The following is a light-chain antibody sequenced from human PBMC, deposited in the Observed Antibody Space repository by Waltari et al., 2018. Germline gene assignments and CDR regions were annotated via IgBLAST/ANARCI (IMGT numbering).Light chain of an antibody. V-gene: IGKV1-39*01. CDR2: AAS. CDR3: QQSASALWT. Sequence: QITQSPSSLSASVGDRVTITCRASQSITNYLNWYQQKPGEAPKVLLYAASTLQTAATTRISSSGAGTDFTLTISSLQPDDVATYCYQQSASALWTFGQGTKVDI. J-gene: IGKJ1*01. CDR1: QSITNY.